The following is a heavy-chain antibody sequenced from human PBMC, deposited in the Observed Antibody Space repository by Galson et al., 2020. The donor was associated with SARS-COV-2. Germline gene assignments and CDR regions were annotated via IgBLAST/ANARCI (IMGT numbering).Heavy chain of an antibody. Sequence: AGVKVSCQVSGYTLTELSMHWLRQAAGKGREGMGGFYPEDGETNYAQKLQGRVTMTEDTSTDTAYMEMSSLRSEDTAVYYCATVPAYYDSSGYRASWGQGTLVTVSS. CDR2: FYPEDGET. CDR1: GYTLTELS. J-gene: IGHJ5*02. D-gene: IGHD3-22*01. V-gene: IGHV1-24*01. CDR3: ATVPAYYDSSGYRAS.